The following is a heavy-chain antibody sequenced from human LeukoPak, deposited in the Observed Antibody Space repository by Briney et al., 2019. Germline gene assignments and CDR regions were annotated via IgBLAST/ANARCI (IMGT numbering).Heavy chain of an antibody. J-gene: IGHJ6*04. CDR2: IIPIFGTA. D-gene: IGHD3-3*01. Sequence: ASVKVSCKASGGTFSSYAISWVRQAPGQGLEWMGGIIPIFGTANYAQKFQGRVTITTYESTSTAYMELSSLRSEDTAVYYCARGGVGDFWSGSPSVWGKGTTVTFSS. V-gene: IGHV1-69*05. CDR3: ARGGVGDFWSGSPSV. CDR1: GGTFSSYA.